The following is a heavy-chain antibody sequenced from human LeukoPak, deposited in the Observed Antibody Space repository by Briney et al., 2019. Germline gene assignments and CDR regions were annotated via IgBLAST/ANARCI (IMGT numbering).Heavy chain of an antibody. Sequence: SETLSLTCTVSGGSISSSSYYWGWIRQPPGKGLEWIGSIYYSGSTNYNPSLKSRVTISVDTSKNQFSLKLSSVTAADTAVYYCARVSLAAAGTRWFDPWGQGTLVTVSS. CDR1: GGSISSSSYY. J-gene: IGHJ5*02. D-gene: IGHD6-13*01. V-gene: IGHV4-39*07. CDR3: ARVSLAAAGTRWFDP. CDR2: IYYSGST.